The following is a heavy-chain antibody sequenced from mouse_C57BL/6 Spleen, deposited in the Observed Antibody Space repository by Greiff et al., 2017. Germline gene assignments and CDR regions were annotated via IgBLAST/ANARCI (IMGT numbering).Heavy chain of an antibody. CDR3: ARNGSYAMDY. CDR1: GFTFSDYG. V-gene: IGHV5-17*01. J-gene: IGHJ4*01. Sequence: EVQVVESGGGLVKPGASLKLSCAASGFTFSDYGMHWVRQAPEKGLEWVAYISRGSSNIYYEDTVKGRFTISRDNAKNTLFLQMTSLTSEDTAMYYCARNGSYAMDYWGQGTSVTVSS. CDR2: ISRGSSNI.